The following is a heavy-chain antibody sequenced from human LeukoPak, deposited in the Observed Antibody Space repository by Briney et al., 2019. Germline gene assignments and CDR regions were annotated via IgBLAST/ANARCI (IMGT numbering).Heavy chain of an antibody. V-gene: IGHV3-13*01. D-gene: IGHD2-15*01. CDR2: IGTEGDT. Sequence: PGGSLRLSCALSGFTFTTYDMHWVRHATGRGLEWVAAIGTEGDTDYPDSVKGRFSISRENGKNSLLLQMDSLRAGDSAVYYCARSFHGSGGRCYLDLLLWGRGTLVTVSS. CDR3: ARSFHGSGGRCYLDLLL. CDR1: GFTFTTYD. J-gene: IGHJ1*01.